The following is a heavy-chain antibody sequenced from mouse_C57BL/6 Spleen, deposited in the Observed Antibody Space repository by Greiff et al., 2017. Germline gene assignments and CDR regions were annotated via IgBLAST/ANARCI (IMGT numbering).Heavy chain of an antibody. CDR3: ARPSMAADATNALDD. CDR1: GYAFSSSW. CDR2: IYPGDGDT. V-gene: IGHV1-82*01. D-gene: IGHD3-2*02. Sequence: VQVVESGPELVKPGASVKISCKASGYAFSSSWMTWVKQRPGQGLEWIGRIYPGDGDTNYNGKFKGKATLTADTSSTTASMQHSSLTSEDSAVYFCARPSMAADATNALDDWGQGTSVTVAS. J-gene: IGHJ4*01.